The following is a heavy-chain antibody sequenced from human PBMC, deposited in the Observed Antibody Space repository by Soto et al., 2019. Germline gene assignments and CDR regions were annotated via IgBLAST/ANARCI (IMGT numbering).Heavy chain of an antibody. D-gene: IGHD1-26*01. J-gene: IGHJ4*02. CDR3: AGDFQNGSYYGNDFDY. Sequence: QVQLVQSGAEVKKPGASVKVSCKASGYTFTSYYMHWVRQAPGQGLEWMGIINPSGGSTSYAQKFQGSVTITRDTSTSTVYMELSSLRSEDTAVYYCAGDFQNGSYYGNDFDYWGQGTLVTVSS. V-gene: IGHV1-46*01. CDR2: INPSGGST. CDR1: GYTFTSYY.